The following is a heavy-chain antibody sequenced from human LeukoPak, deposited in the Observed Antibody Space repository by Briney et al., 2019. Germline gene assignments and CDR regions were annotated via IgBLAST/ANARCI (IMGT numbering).Heavy chain of an antibody. Sequence: RGSLRLSCEASGFTFSNHWMHWVRQAPGKGLVWGSVISKDGSTSIYADSVRGRLTISRDNAKNTLYLQMNSLRVEDTSVYYCARDYYMGIVDQWGQGTRVTVSS. CDR1: GFTFSNHW. CDR2: ISKDGSTS. D-gene: IGHD3-22*01. V-gene: IGHV3-74*01. CDR3: ARDYYMGIVDQ. J-gene: IGHJ5*02.